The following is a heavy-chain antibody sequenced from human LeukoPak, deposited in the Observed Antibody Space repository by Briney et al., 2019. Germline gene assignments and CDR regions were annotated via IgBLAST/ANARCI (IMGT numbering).Heavy chain of an antibody. V-gene: IGHV4-30-4*01. CDR1: GGSISSGDYY. Sequence: SQTLSLTCTVSGGSISSGDYYWSWIRQPPGKGLEWIGYIYYSGSTYYNPSLKSRVTISVDTSKNQFSLKLSSVTAADTAVYYCASKSDYYDSSGYYCWGQGTLVTVSS. CDR2: IYYSGST. CDR3: ASKSDYYDSSGYYC. D-gene: IGHD3-22*01. J-gene: IGHJ4*02.